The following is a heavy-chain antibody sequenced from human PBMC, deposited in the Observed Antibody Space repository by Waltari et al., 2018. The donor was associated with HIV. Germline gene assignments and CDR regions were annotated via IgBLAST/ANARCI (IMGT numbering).Heavy chain of an antibody. CDR3: AKDYSGPCQSCRCLYPDALDL. V-gene: IGHV3-23*01. Sequence: QLLESGGRVVQPGGSLKLSFGACGFNFKRYAIHWVRQAPGQGVEWCGGGSSGSGEIQYGDSVKGRFTITRDDFEDTVYVQMNSLRIVALAIYVCAKDYSGPCQSCRCLYPDALDLWGQGTMVTV. CDR2: GSSGSGEI. CDR1: GFNFKRYA. D-gene: IGHD5-12*01. J-gene: IGHJ3*01.